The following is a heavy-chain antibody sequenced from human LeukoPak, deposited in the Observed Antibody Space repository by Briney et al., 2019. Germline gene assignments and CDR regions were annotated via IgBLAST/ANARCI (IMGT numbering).Heavy chain of an antibody. Sequence: HGESLKISCKGSGYRFISYWIGWVRQMPGKGLEWMGIIYPGDSDTRYSPSFQGQVTISADKSISTAYLQWSSLKASGTAMYYCARHSVTMVRGVMDRWFDPWGQGTLVTVSS. V-gene: IGHV5-51*01. J-gene: IGHJ5*02. CDR3: ARHSVTMVRGVMDRWFDP. D-gene: IGHD3-10*01. CDR2: IYPGDSDT. CDR1: GYRFISYW.